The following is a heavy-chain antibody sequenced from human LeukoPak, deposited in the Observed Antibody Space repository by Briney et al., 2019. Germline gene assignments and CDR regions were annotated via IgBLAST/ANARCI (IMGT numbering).Heavy chain of an antibody. CDR2: ISGSGGST. Sequence: TGGSLRLSCAASGFTVSSNYMSWVRQAPGKGLEWVSAISGSGGSTYYADSVKGRFTISRDNPKNTLYLQMNSLRAEDTAVYYCAKGDSSGYYCSFDYWGQGTLVTVSS. J-gene: IGHJ4*02. V-gene: IGHV3-23*01. CDR3: AKGDSSGYYCSFDY. D-gene: IGHD3-22*01. CDR1: GFTVSSNY.